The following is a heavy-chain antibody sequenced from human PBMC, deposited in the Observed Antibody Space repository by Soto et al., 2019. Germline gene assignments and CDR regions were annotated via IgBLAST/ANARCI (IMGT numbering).Heavy chain of an antibody. J-gene: IGHJ4*02. CDR3: ARPESATGHFDY. CDR2: IDPTDSYT. CDR1: GYSFTSYW. Sequence: GESLKISCKGSGYSFTSYWISWVRQMPGKGLEWMGRIDPTDSYTNYSPSFQGHVTISADKSISTAYLQWSSLKASPTAMYYCARPESATGHFDYLHQRTLITFSS. V-gene: IGHV5-10-1*01. D-gene: IGHD6-13*01.